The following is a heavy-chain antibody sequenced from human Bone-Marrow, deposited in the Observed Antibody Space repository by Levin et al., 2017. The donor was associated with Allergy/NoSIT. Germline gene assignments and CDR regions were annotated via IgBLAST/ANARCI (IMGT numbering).Heavy chain of an antibody. CDR2: ISWNSGTI. CDR1: GFTFSNYA. J-gene: IGHJ4*02. Sequence: GGSLRLSCAASGFTFSNYAMHWVRQAPGKGPEWVSSISWNSGTIGYGDSVKGRFTMSRDNAKTSLYLQMNSLRPEDTAFYYCAKDRDPKATWYFDFWGQGILVTVSS. V-gene: IGHV3-9*01. CDR3: AKDRDPKATWYFDF. D-gene: IGHD6-13*01.